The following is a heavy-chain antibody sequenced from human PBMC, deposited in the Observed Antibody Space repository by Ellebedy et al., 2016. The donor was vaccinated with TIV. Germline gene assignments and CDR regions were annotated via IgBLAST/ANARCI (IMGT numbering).Heavy chain of an antibody. D-gene: IGHD2-2*01. CDR1: GFTFNSYT. V-gene: IGHV3-21*01. J-gene: IGHJ4*02. CDR2: ISSSGSYI. CDR3: ARVEPFYCSSTSCKNLGSDY. Sequence: GESLKISXAASGFTFNSYTMNWVRQAPGKGLEWVSSISSSGSYIYCADSVRGRFTISRDNAKNSLYLQMNSLRAEDTAVYYCARVEPFYCSSTSCKNLGSDYWGQGTLVTVSS.